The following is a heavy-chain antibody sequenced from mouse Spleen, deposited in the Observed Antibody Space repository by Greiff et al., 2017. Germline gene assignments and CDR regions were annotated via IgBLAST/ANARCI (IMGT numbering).Heavy chain of an antibody. CDR3: ARGCWDDYAMDY. Sequence: QVQLQQSGAELVKPGASVKISCKASGYAFSSYWMNWVKQRPGKGLEWIGQIYPGDGDTNYNGKFKGKATLTADKSSSTAYMQLSSLTSEDSAVYFCARGCWDDYAMDYWGQGTSVTVSS. CDR2: IYPGDGDT. J-gene: IGHJ4*01. D-gene: IGHD4-1*01. CDR1: GYAFSSYW. V-gene: IGHV1-80*01.